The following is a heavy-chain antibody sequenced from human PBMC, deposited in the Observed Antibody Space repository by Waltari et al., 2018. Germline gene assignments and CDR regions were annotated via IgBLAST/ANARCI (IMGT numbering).Heavy chain of an antibody. J-gene: IGHJ6*02. V-gene: IGHV1-2*02. CDR2: INPKSGGK. CDR3: AREGIAAAGGKIYGMDV. Sequence: QVQLVQSGAEVKKPGASVKVSCKASGYTFTGYYMPWVRLAPGQGLEWMGWINPKSGGKNYAQKFQGRVNMTRDTSISTAYMELSRRRSDETAVYYCAREGIAAAGGKIYGMDVWGQGTTVTVSS. CDR1: GYTFTGYY. D-gene: IGHD6-13*01.